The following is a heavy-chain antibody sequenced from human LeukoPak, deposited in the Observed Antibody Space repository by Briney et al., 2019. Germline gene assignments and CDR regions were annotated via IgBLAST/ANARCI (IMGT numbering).Heavy chain of an antibody. Sequence: GGSLRLSCAVSGFTFSSYEMNWVRQAPGKRLEWVSYISSGGSTIYYADSVKGRFTIYRDNAKNSLYLQMNSLRAEDTAVYYCARGEEYSSGWRAVRRGSPIDYWGQGTLVTVSS. J-gene: IGHJ4*02. CDR2: ISSGGSTI. V-gene: IGHV3-48*03. CDR3: ARGEEYSSGWRAVRRGSPIDY. CDR1: GFTFSSYE. D-gene: IGHD6-19*01.